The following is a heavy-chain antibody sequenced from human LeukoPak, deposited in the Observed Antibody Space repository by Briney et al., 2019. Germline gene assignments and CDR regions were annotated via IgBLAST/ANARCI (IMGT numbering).Heavy chain of an antibody. D-gene: IGHD3-3*01. CDR2: ISYDGSNK. CDR1: GFTFSRYG. J-gene: IGHJ4*02. Sequence: GGSLRLSCAASGFTFSRYGMHWVRQAPGKGLEWVAVISYDGSNKYYADSVKGRFTISRDNSKNTLYLQMNSLRAEDTAVYYCAKDIAPPYYDFWSGYSEGPRYFDYWGQGTLVTVSS. V-gene: IGHV3-30*18. CDR3: AKDIAPPYYDFWSGYSEGPRYFDY.